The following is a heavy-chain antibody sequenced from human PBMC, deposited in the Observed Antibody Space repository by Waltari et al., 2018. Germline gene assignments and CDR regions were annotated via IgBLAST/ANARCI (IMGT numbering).Heavy chain of an antibody. CDR2: IYYSGST. CDR3: ARVRSDDFWSGYYPFDP. D-gene: IGHD3-3*01. V-gene: IGHV4-59*01. Sequence: QVQLQESGPGLMKPSETLSLTCTVSGGSISSYYWSWIRQPPGKGLEWIGYIYYSGSTNYNPSLKSRVTISVDTSKNQFSLKLSSVTAADTAVYYCARVRSDDFWSGYYPFDPWGQGTLVTVSS. J-gene: IGHJ5*02. CDR1: GGSISSYY.